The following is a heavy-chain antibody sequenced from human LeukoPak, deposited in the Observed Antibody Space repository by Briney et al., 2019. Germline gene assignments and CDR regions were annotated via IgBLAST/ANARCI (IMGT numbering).Heavy chain of an antibody. CDR3: ARDTSEGDYAWWFDP. V-gene: IGHV1-46*01. D-gene: IGHD3-16*01. CDR2: INPRGTAT. J-gene: IGHJ5*02. CDR1: GYTSTGYY. Sequence: ASVKVSCKASGYTSTGYYMHWVRQAPGQGLEWMGLINPRGTATRYAESFQGRLTLTRDLSTSTDYMELSSLRSDDTAVYFCARDTSEGDYAWWFDPWGQGTLVTVAS.